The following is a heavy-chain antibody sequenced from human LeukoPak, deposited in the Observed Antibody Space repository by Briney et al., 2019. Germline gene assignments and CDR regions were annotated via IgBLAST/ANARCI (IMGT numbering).Heavy chain of an antibody. V-gene: IGHV1-18*04. Sequence: ASVKVSCKASGYTFTGYYMHWVRQAPGQGLEWMGWISAYNGNTNYAQKLQGRVTMTTDTSTSTAYMELRSLRSDDTAVYYCARAYYDILTGQDYWGQGTLVTVSS. CDR1: GYTFTGYY. CDR3: ARAYYDILTGQDY. CDR2: ISAYNGNT. D-gene: IGHD3-9*01. J-gene: IGHJ4*02.